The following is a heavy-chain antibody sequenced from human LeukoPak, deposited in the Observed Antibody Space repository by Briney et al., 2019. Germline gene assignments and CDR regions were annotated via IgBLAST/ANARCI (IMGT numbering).Heavy chain of an antibody. CDR1: GSTFSSYA. J-gene: IGHJ3*02. CDR2: ISSSGGGT. CDR3: AKGHSSSTYDACDI. Sequence: GGSLRLSCAASGSTFSSYAMSWVRQTPGKGLEWVSGISSSGGGTYYADSVKGRFTISRDNSNTLYLQMNSLRAEDTAVCYCAKGHSSSTYDACDIWGQGTMVTVSS. D-gene: IGHD2-2*01. V-gene: IGHV3-23*01.